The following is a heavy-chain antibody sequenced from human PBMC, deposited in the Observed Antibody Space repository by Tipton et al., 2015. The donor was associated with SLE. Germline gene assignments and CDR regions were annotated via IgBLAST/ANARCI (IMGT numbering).Heavy chain of an antibody. CDR3: ARRSWSDAFDI. J-gene: IGHJ3*02. CDR2: IFDGGNT. V-gene: IGHV4-59*11. D-gene: IGHD6-13*01. Sequence: TLSLTCTVSGDSISRHYWSWIRQPPGKGLEWIGNIFDGGNTNYSPSLKSRVTLSVDTSKNQFSLKLTSVTTADTAVYYCARRSWSDAFDIWGQGTMVTVSS. CDR1: GDSISRHY.